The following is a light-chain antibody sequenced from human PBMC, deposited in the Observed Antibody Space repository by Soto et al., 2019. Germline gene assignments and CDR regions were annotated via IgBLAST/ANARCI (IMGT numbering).Light chain of an antibody. CDR3: HQYVTSPPAWA. Sequence: EIVLTQSPGTLSLSPGERATLSCRTSQSISSSYLAWSQQKPGQAPRLLISATSSRATGVPDRLSGSGSGTDFTLTISRLEPEDSAVYYCHQYVTSPPAWAFGQGTKVEIK. CDR1: QSISSSY. V-gene: IGKV3-20*01. CDR2: ATS. J-gene: IGKJ1*01.